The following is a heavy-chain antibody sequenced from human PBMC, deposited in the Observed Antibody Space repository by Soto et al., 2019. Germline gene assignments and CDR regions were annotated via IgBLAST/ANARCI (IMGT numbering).Heavy chain of an antibody. CDR1: GFTFSSYA. V-gene: IGHV3-23*01. Sequence: GGSLRLSCAASGFTFSSYAMSWVRQAPGKGLEWVSAISGSGGSTYYADSVKGRFTISRDNSKNTLYLQMNSLRAEDTAVYYCAKDSKRGYSYGIFDYWGQGTLVTVSS. CDR2: ISGSGGST. CDR3: AKDSKRGYSYGIFDY. D-gene: IGHD5-18*01. J-gene: IGHJ4*02.